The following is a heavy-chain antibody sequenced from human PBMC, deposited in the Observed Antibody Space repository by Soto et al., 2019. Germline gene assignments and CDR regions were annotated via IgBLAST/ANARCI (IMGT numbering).Heavy chain of an antibody. Sequence: PGGSLRLSCAASGFTFSSYAMSWVRQAPGKGLEWVSAISGSGGSTYYADSVKGRFTISRDNSKNTLYLQMNSLRAEDTAVYYCATTGYSSSWGDYYYYMDVWGKGTTVTVSS. CDR1: GFTFSSYA. CDR3: ATTGYSSSWGDYYYYMDV. J-gene: IGHJ6*03. CDR2: ISGSGGST. V-gene: IGHV3-23*01. D-gene: IGHD6-13*01.